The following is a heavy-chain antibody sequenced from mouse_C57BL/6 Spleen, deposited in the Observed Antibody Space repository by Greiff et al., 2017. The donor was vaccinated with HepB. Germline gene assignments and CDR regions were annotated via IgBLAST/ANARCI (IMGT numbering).Heavy chain of an antibody. CDR2: IRSKSNNYAT. CDR3: VSNYRYYAMDY. V-gene: IGHV10-1*01. D-gene: IGHD1-3*01. CDR1: GFSFNTYA. J-gene: IGHJ4*01. Sequence: EVQRVESGGGLVQPKGSLKLSCAASGFSFNTYAMNWVRQAPGKGLEWVARIRSKSNNYATYYADSVKDRFTISRDDSESMLYLQMNNLKTEDTAMYYCVSNYRYYAMDYWGQGTSVTVSS.